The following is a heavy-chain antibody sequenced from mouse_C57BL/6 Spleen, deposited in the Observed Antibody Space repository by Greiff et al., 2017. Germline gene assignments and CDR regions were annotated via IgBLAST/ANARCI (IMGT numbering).Heavy chain of an antibody. D-gene: IGHD2-2*01. J-gene: IGHJ3*01. Sequence: DVKLQESGAELVRPGASVKLSCTASGFNIKDDYMHWVKQRPEQGLEWIGWIDPENGDTEYASKFQGKATITAYTSSNTAYLQLSSLTSEDTAVYYCTTSTMVTPFAYWGQGTLVTVSA. CDR2: IDPENGDT. V-gene: IGHV14-4*01. CDR3: TTSTMVTPFAY. CDR1: GFNIKDDY.